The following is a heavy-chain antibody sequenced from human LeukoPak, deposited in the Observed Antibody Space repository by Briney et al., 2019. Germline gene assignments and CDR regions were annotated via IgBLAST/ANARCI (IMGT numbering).Heavy chain of an antibody. V-gene: IGHV3-21*01. CDR3: ARSRQHQYDSSGHYEIFNWYFDL. Sequence: PGGSLRLSCAGSGFTFSSYSMNWVRQAPGKGLEWVSSINSNSRYKYYADSVKGRFTISRDNAKNSLYLQMNSLRAEDTAVYYCARSRQHQYDSSGHYEIFNWYFDLWGRGTLVTVSS. J-gene: IGHJ2*01. CDR1: GFTFSSYS. D-gene: IGHD3-22*01. CDR2: INSNSRYK.